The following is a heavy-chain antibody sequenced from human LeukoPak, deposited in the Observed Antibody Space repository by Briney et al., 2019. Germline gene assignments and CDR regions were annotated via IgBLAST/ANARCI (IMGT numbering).Heavy chain of an antibody. D-gene: IGHD6-13*01. J-gene: IGHJ4*02. CDR3: AREGSSWSRYYFDY. CDR1: GFTFDDYG. CDR2: INWNGGST. Sequence: GGSLRLSCAASGFTFDDYGMSWVRQAPGKGLEWVSGINWNGGSTGYADSVKGRFTISRDNAKNSLYLQMNSLRAEDTALYHCAREGSSWSRYYFDYWGQGTLVTVSS. V-gene: IGHV3-20*01.